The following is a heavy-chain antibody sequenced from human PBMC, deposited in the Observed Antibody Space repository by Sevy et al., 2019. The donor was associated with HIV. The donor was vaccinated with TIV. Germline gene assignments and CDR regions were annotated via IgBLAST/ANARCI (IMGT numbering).Heavy chain of an antibody. Sequence: GGCLRLSCAASGFTFSSYSMNWVRQAPGKGLEWVSSISSSSSYIYYADSVKGRFTISRDNAKNSLYLQMNSLRAEDTAVYYCARDTISLPYAFDIWGQGTMVTVSS. D-gene: IGHD3-9*01. J-gene: IGHJ3*02. CDR2: ISSSSSYI. V-gene: IGHV3-21*01. CDR3: ARDTISLPYAFDI. CDR1: GFTFSSYS.